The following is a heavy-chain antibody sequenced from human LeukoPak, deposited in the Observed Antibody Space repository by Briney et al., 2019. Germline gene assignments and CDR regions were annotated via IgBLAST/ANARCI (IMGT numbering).Heavy chain of an antibody. V-gene: IGHV4-4*07. CDR2: IYTSGST. Sequence: PSETLSLTCTVSGGSISSYYWSWFRQPAGKGLEWIGRIYTSGSTNYNPSLKSRVTISVDKSKNQFSLKLSSVAAADTAVYYCARETPVRPFDYWGQGTLVTVSS. D-gene: IGHD2-8*01. J-gene: IGHJ4*02. CDR1: GGSISSYY. CDR3: ARETPVRPFDY.